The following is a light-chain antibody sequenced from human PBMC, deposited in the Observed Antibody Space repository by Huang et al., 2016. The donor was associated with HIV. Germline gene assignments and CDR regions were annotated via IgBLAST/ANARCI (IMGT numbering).Light chain of an antibody. CDR1: QSVSSY. J-gene: IGKJ4*01. V-gene: IGKV3-11*01. CDR3: QQRSNWPPGA. CDR2: DAS. Sequence: EIVLTQSPATLSLSPGERATLSCRASQSVSSYLAWYQQKPGQAPRLLIYDASNRATGIPARFSGSVSGTDFTLTISSLEPEDFAVYYCQQRSNWPPGAFGGGTKVEIK.